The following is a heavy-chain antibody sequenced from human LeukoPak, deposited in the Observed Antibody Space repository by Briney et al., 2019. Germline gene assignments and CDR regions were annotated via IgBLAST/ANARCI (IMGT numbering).Heavy chain of an antibody. D-gene: IGHD5-18*01. J-gene: IGHJ3*02. V-gene: IGHV1-46*01. Sequence: WASVKVSCKASGYTFTSYYMHWVRQAPGQGLEWMGIINPSGGSTSYAQKFQGRVTMTRDTSTSTVYMELSSLRSEDTAVYYCARITRSGYSYGYWGAFDIWGQGTMVTVSS. CDR1: GYTFTSYY. CDR3: ARITRSGYSYGYWGAFDI. CDR2: INPSGGST.